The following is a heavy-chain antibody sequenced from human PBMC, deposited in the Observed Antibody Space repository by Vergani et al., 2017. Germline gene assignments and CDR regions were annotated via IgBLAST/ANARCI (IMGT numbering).Heavy chain of an antibody. D-gene: IGHD3-10*01. J-gene: IGHJ6*03. CDR1: GCTFSSYA. V-gene: IGHV3-30*04. CDR2: ISSDGRNK. CDR3: ARDYYGSGSYYSNYYYYYYMDV. Sequence: QVQLVESGGGVVQPGRSLRLSCASSGCTFSSYAMHWVRQAPGKGLEWVAVISSDGRNKYYADSVRGRFTISRDNSKNTLYLQMNSLRAEDTAVYYCARDYYGSGSYYSNYYYYYYMDVWGKGTTVTVSS.